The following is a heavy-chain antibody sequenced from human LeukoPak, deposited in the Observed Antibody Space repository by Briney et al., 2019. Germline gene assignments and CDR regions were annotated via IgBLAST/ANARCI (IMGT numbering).Heavy chain of an antibody. J-gene: IGHJ4*02. Sequence: PGRSLRLSCAASGFTFGNYAMHWVRQAPGKGLEWLSIISWNSGYIGYADSVKGRFTISRDNAKKSLDLQMNSLRAEDTAFYYCAKVRGTYSSCYFFDYWGQGTLVTVSS. CDR3: AKVRGTYSSCYFFDY. D-gene: IGHD6-19*01. CDR1: GFTFGNYA. V-gene: IGHV3-9*01. CDR2: ISWNSGYI.